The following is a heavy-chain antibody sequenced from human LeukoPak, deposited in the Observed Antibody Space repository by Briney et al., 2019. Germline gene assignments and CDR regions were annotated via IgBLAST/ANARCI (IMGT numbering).Heavy chain of an antibody. CDR1: GGSISSSSYY. CDR2: IYYSGST. CDR3: ARGSSGYYLPFDY. J-gene: IGHJ4*02. Sequence: SETLSLTCTVSGGSISSSSYYWGWIRQPPGKGLEWIGNIYYSGSTYYNPSLESRVTMSLDTSKNQFSLKLSSVTAADTAVYYCARGSSGYYLPFDYWGQGTLVTVSS. D-gene: IGHD3-22*01. V-gene: IGHV4-39*07.